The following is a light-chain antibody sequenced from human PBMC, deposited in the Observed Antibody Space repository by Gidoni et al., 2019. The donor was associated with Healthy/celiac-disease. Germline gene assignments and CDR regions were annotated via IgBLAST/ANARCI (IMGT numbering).Light chain of an antibody. CDR3: QQYNSYSLLT. V-gene: IGKV1-5*03. CDR2: KAA. CDR1: QSISSC. J-gene: IGKJ4*01. Sequence: DIQMTQSPSTLSASVGDRVTITCRASQSISSCLAWYQQKPGKAPKLLIYKAASLERGVPSRFSCSGSGTEFTLTISSLQPDDFATYYCQQYNSYSLLTFXGXTKVXIK.